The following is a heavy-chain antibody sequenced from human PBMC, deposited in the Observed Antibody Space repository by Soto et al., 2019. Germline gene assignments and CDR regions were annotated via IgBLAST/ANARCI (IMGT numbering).Heavy chain of an antibody. J-gene: IGHJ4*02. CDR3: ERDPPPPDS. V-gene: IGHV1-18*01. CDR1: GYTFASYA. Sequence: QVQLVQSGAEVKKPGASVKVSCKASGYTFASYAISWMRQAPGQGLEWMGWISAYNGNTNYAQKLQARVTMTTDTSRSTADMQRRSLTPDDTPVYSRERDPPPPDSWGQGTLVTVSS. CDR2: ISAYNGNT.